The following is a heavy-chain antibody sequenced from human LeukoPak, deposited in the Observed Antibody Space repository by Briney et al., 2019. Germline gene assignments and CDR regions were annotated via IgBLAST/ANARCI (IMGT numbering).Heavy chain of an antibody. CDR2: INSDGSST. CDR1: GFSFSNYW. D-gene: IGHD4-11*01. V-gene: IGHV3-74*01. J-gene: IGHJ4*02. CDR3: PIGHYYSNF. Sequence: GSLRPSFAASGFSFSNYWMHWVRQAPGKGLVWVSRINSDGSSTSYSDSVKGRFTISTDNTKNTLYLQMNSLRAEDVAVYDCPIGHYYSNFWGQGTLVTVSS.